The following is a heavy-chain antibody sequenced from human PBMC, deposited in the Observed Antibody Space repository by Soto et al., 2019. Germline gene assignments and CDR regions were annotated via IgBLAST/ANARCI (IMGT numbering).Heavy chain of an antibody. Sequence: GGSLRLSCAASGFTFSSYGMHWVRQAPGKGLEWVAVISYDGSNKYYADSVKGRFTISRDNSKNTLYLQMNSLRAEDTAVYYGAKGLFDYDRTYYFDYWGQGTLVTVSS. J-gene: IGHJ4*02. CDR1: GFTFSSYG. CDR2: ISYDGSNK. D-gene: IGHD3-10*02. CDR3: AKGLFDYDRTYYFDY. V-gene: IGHV3-30*18.